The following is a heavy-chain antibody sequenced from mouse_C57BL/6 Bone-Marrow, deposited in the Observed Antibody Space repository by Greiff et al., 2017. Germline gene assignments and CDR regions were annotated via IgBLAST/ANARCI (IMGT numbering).Heavy chain of an antibody. Sequence: EVQLQQSGTVLARPGASVKMSCKTSGYTFTSYWMHWVKQRPGQGLEWIGAIYPGNSDTSYNQKFKGKAKLTAVTSASTAYMELSSLTNEDSAVYYCTIAPLAAPYYFDYWGQGTTLTVSS. J-gene: IGHJ2*01. CDR3: TIAPLAAPYYFDY. D-gene: IGHD3-1*01. V-gene: IGHV1-5*01. CDR1: GYTFTSYW. CDR2: IYPGNSDT.